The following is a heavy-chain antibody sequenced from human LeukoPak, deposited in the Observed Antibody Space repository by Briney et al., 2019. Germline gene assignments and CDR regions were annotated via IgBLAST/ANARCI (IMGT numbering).Heavy chain of an antibody. J-gene: IGHJ4*02. CDR2: INPNSGGT. CDR3: ARSGDVVGAFDY. CDR1: GGTFSSYA. D-gene: IGHD2-15*01. Sequence: ASVKVSCKASGGTFSSYAISWVRQAPGQGLEWMGWINPNSGGTNCAQKFQGRVTMTRDTSISTAYMELSRLRSDDTAVYYCARSGDVVGAFDYWGQGTLVTVSS. V-gene: IGHV1-2*02.